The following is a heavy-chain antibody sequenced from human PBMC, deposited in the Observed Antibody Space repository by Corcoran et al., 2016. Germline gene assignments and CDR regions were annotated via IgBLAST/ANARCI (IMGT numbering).Heavy chain of an antibody. V-gene: IGHV4-4*07. CDR3: ARDKGSRYYDSSCQRAFDI. Sequence: QVQLQESGPGLVKPSETLSLTYTVSGGSISSYYWSWLRQPAGKGLEWIGRIYTSGRTNYNPSLKSRVTMSVDTSKNQLRLKLSSVTAADTAVYCGARDKGSRYYDSSCQRAFDIWGQGTMVTVSS. CDR1: GGSISSYY. D-gene: IGHD3-22*01. J-gene: IGHJ3*02. CDR2: IYTSGRT.